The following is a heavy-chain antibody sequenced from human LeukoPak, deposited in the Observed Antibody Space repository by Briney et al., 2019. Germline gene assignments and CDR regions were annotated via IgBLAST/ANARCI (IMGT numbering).Heavy chain of an antibody. CDR2: TSYDGSNK. J-gene: IGHJ3*02. Sequence: GRSLRLSCAASGFTFNYYGIHCVRQAPGKGREWVAVTSYDGSNKHYADSVKGRFTISRDNSKNTLYLQMNSLRAEDTAVYYCAKEDGDMGDAFDIWGQGTMVTVSS. CDR1: GFTFNYYG. D-gene: IGHD4-17*01. V-gene: IGHV3-30*18. CDR3: AKEDGDMGDAFDI.